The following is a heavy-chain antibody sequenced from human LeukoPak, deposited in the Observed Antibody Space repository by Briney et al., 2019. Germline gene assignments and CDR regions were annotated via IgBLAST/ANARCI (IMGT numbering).Heavy chain of an antibody. CDR2: ISYDGSNK. CDR3: AKAVYDYVWGSLFDY. CDR1: GFTFSSYA. Sequence: PGGSLRLSCAASGFTFSSYAMHWVRQAPGKGLEWVAVISYDGSNKYYADSVKGRFTISRDNSKNTLYLQMNSLRAEDTAVYYCAKAVYDYVWGSLFDYWGQGTLVTVSS. D-gene: IGHD3-16*01. J-gene: IGHJ4*02. V-gene: IGHV3-30-3*01.